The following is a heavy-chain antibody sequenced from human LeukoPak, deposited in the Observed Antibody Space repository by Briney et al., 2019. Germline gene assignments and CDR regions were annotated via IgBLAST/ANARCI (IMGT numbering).Heavy chain of an antibody. D-gene: IGHD2-2*01. V-gene: IGHV4-59*01. J-gene: IGHJ3*02. Sequence: SETLSLTCAVYGGSFSGYYWSWIRQPPGKGLEWIGYIYYSGSTNYNPSLKSRVTISVDTSKNQFSLKLSSVTAADTAVYYCARGGYCSSTSCPDAFDIWGQGTMVTVSS. CDR1: GGSFSGYY. CDR2: IYYSGST. CDR3: ARGGYCSSTSCPDAFDI.